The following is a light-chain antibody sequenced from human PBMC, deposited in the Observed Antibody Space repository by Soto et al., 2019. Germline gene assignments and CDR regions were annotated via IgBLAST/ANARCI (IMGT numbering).Light chain of an antibody. Sequence: EIVFTQSPGTLSLSPGERATLSCRASQSVSNNYLAWYQQKPGQAPRVLIFDVSTRATGIPDRFSGSGSGTDFTLTINRLEPEDFAVYYCQQYGSSPWTFGQGTKVDIK. CDR1: QSVSNNY. J-gene: IGKJ1*01. CDR3: QQYGSSPWT. CDR2: DVS. V-gene: IGKV3-20*01.